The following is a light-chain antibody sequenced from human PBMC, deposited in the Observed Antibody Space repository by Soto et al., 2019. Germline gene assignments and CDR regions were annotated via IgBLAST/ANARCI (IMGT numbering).Light chain of an antibody. CDR2: EVS. J-gene: IGLJ1*01. V-gene: IGLV2-14*01. Sequence: QSVLTQPASVSGSPGQSITISCIGTSSDIGGYNYVSWYQQHPGKVPKLMIYEVSNRPSGVSNRFSGSKSGNTASLTISGLQAEDEADYYCSSYTSSSTYVFGTGTNVTVL. CDR3: SSYTSSSTYV. CDR1: SSDIGGYNY.